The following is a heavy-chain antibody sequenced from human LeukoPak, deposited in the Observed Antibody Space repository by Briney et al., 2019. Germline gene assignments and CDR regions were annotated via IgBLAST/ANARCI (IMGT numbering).Heavy chain of an antibody. Sequence: SETLSLTCTVSGGSISSGGYYWSWIRQHPGKGLEWIGYIYYSGSTNYNPSLKSRVTISVDTSKNQFSLKLSSVTAADTAVYYCARHPPPGGGDSTPPWGQGTLVTVSS. V-gene: IGHV4-61*08. D-gene: IGHD2-21*02. J-gene: IGHJ5*02. CDR1: GGSISSGGYY. CDR3: ARHPPPGGGDSTPP. CDR2: IYYSGST.